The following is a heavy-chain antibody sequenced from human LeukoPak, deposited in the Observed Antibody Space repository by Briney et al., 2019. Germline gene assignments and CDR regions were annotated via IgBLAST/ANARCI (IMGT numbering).Heavy chain of an antibody. D-gene: IGHD4-17*01. CDR3: ARITVTTTPDDY. CDR2: INHSGST. CDR1: GGSFSGYY. V-gene: IGHV4-34*01. J-gene: IGHJ4*02. Sequence: PSETLSLTCAVYGGSFSGYYWSWIRQPPGKGLEWIGEINHSGSTHYNPSLKSRVTISVDTSKNQFSLKLSSVTAADTAVYYCARITVTTTPDDYWGQGTLVTVSS.